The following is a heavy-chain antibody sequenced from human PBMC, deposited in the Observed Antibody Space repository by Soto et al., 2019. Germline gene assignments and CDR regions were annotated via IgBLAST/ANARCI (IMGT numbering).Heavy chain of an antibody. CDR2: INAGNGNT. D-gene: IGHD5-12*01. CDR1: GYTFTSYA. V-gene: IGHV1-3*01. J-gene: IGHJ6*02. Sequence: WASVKVSCKASGYTFTSYAMHWVRQAPGQRLEWMGWINAGNGNTKYSQKFQGRVTITRDTSASTAYMELSSLRSEDTAVYCCARGPIVATTLDVWGQGTTVTVSS. CDR3: ARGPIVATTLDV.